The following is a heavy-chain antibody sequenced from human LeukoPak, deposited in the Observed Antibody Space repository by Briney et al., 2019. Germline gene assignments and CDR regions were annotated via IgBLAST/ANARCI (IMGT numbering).Heavy chain of an antibody. CDR2: INHSGST. D-gene: IGHD6-13*01. J-gene: IGHJ5*02. Sequence: SETLSLTCAVYGGSFSGYYWSWIRQPPGKGLEWIGEINHSGSTNYNPSLKSRVTISVDTSKNQFSLKLSSVTAAETAVYYCARAFIAAAGTLSNWFDPWGQGTLVTVSS. CDR1: GGSFSGYY. V-gene: IGHV4-34*01. CDR3: ARAFIAAAGTLSNWFDP.